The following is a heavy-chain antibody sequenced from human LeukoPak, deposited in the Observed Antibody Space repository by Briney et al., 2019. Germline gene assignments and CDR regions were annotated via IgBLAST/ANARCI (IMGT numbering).Heavy chain of an antibody. V-gene: IGHV4-34*01. CDR1: GGSFSGYY. J-gene: IGHJ4*01. Sequence: PSETLSLTCAVYGGSFSGYYWSWIRQPPGKGLEWIGEINHSGSTNYNPSLKSRVTISVDTSKNQFSLKLSSVTAADTAVYYCARVVRDYDSSGYYDYWGHGTLVTVSS. D-gene: IGHD3-22*01. CDR3: ARVVRDYDSSGYYDY. CDR2: INHSGST.